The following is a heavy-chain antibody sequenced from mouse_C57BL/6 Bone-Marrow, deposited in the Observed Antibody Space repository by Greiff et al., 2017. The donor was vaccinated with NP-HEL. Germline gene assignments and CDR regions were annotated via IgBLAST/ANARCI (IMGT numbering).Heavy chain of an antibody. CDR2: ISSGGSYT. J-gene: IGHJ2*01. CDR1: GFTFSSYG. V-gene: IGHV5-6*01. D-gene: IGHD4-1*01. Sequence: EVHLVESGGDLVKPGGSLKLSCAASGFTFSSYGMSWVRQTPDKRLEWVATISSGGSYTYYPDSVKGRFTISRDNAKNTLYLQMSSLKSEDTAMYYCARHGGAHWDGYWGQGTTLTVSS. CDR3: ARHGGAHWDGY.